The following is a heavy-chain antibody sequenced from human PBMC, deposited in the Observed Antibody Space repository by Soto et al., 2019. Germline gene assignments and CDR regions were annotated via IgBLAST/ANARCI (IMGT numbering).Heavy chain of an antibody. J-gene: IGHJ6*02. CDR1: GFTFSSYT. Sequence: GGSLRLSCAASGFTFSSYTMAWVRQAPGRGLDWVSTIRGGGGGIGYGDSVEGRFTISRDNSKNTLYLEMNSLRADDTAVYYCAKSLETFYYGMDVWGQGTTVTVSS. CDR2: IRGGGGGI. CDR3: AKSLETFYYGMDV. D-gene: IGHD3-16*01. V-gene: IGHV3-23*01.